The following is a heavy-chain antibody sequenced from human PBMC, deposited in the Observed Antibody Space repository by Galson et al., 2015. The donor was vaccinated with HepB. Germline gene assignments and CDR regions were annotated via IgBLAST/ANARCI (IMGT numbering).Heavy chain of an antibody. V-gene: IGHV3-23*01. CDR3: AQVAILGATPHYFDY. Sequence: SLRLSCAASGFTFTRYTMGWVRQAPGKGLKWVSSLSVNGDISYYEDSVKGRFTISRDNSKKMVYLQMNGLRAEDTAVYYCAQVAILGATPHYFDYLGQGTLVTVSS. D-gene: IGHD3-16*01. CDR2: LSVNGDIS. CDR1: GFTFTRYT. J-gene: IGHJ4*02.